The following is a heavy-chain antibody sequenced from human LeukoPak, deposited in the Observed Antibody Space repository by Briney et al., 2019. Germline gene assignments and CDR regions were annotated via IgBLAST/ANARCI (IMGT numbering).Heavy chain of an antibody. CDR3: AKVGSGSYLNFDY. Sequence: ASVKVSCKASGYTFTSYDINWVRQATGQGLEWMGWMNPNSGNTGYAQKFQGRVTITRNTSISTAYMELSSLRSEDTAVYYCAKVGSGSYLNFDYWGQGTLVTVSS. CDR1: GYTFTSYD. V-gene: IGHV1-8*03. CDR2: MNPNSGNT. J-gene: IGHJ4*02. D-gene: IGHD3-10*01.